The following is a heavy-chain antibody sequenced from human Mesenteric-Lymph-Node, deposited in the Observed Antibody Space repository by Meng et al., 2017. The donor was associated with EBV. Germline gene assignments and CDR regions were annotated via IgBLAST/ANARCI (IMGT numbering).Heavy chain of an antibody. V-gene: IGHV1-18*01. CDR2: ISGHTGNT. J-gene: IGHJ5*02. D-gene: IGHD5-12*01. Sequence: VQPVQSGAEVKKPGDSVKVSCKASGYTFTSYGINWVRQAPGQGLEWMAWISGHTGNTEYAQKFQGRVILTKDTSTSTAHMELRSLRSDDTAVYYCARGEGYSGYDFRWFDPWGQGTLVTVSS. CDR1: GYTFTSYG. CDR3: ARGEGYSGYDFRWFDP.